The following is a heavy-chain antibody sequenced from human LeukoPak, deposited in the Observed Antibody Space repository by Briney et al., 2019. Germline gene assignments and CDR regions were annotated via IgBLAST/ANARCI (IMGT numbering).Heavy chain of an antibody. CDR2: IIPIFGTA. D-gene: IGHD2-8*01. CDR3: ARVRMLDYYYMDV. V-gene: IGHV1-69*05. Sequence: SVEVSCKASGGTFSSYAISWVRQAPGQGLEWMGGIIPIFGTANYAQKFQGRVTITTDESTSTAYMELSSLRSEDTAVYYCARVRMLDYYYMDVWGKGTTVTVSS. J-gene: IGHJ6*03. CDR1: GGTFSSYA.